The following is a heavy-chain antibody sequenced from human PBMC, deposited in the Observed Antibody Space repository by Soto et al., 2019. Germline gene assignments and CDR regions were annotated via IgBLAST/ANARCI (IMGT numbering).Heavy chain of an antibody. Sequence: EVQLLESGGGLVQPGGSLRLSCAASGFTFSSYAMSWVRQAPGKGLEWVSAISGSGGSTYYADSVKGRFTISRDNSKNTLYLQMNSLRAEDTAVYYCAKDRVYRRDSSSFAEYFQHWGQGTLVTVSS. D-gene: IGHD6-13*01. J-gene: IGHJ1*01. CDR1: GFTFSSYA. CDR2: ISGSGGST. CDR3: AKDRVYRRDSSSFAEYFQH. V-gene: IGHV3-23*01.